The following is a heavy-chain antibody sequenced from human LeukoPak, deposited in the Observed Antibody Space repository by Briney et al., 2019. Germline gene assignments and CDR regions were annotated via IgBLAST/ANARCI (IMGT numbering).Heavy chain of an antibody. V-gene: IGHV3-30*18. J-gene: IGHJ4*02. CDR1: GFTFSSYG. D-gene: IGHD6-13*01. Sequence: GGSLRLSCAASGFTFSSYGMHWVRQAPGKGLEWVAVISYDGSNKYYADSVKGRFTISRDNSKNTLYLQMNSLRAEDAAVYYCAKDMVMYSSSWFFDYWGQGTLVTVSS. CDR2: ISYDGSNK. CDR3: AKDMVMYSSSWFFDY.